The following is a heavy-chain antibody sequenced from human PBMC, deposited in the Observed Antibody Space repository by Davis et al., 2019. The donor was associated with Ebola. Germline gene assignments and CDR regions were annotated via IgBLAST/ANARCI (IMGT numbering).Heavy chain of an antibody. V-gene: IGHV3-23*01. Sequence: GESLKISCAASGFNFSSNAMHCVRQAPGKWLEWVSAISGSGGKTYYGDSVKGRFTISRDNSKNTVYLQMNSLRADDTAVYYCAKDTSNIWFDIWGQGTMVTVSS. J-gene: IGHJ3*02. CDR1: GFNFSSNA. CDR2: ISGSGGKT. CDR3: AKDTSNIWFDI. D-gene: IGHD1-26*01.